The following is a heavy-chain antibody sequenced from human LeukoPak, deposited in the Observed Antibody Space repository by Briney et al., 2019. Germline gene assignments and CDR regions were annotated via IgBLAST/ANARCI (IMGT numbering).Heavy chain of an antibody. Sequence: SETLSLTCTVSGGSISSYYWSWVRQPAEKGLEWIGRICSSGSTNYNPSLKSRVTMSVDTSKNQFSLKLSSVTAADTAVYYCARAYSSSWFDPWGQGTLVTVSS. CDR2: ICSSGST. D-gene: IGHD6-13*01. CDR1: GGSISSYY. J-gene: IGHJ5*02. V-gene: IGHV4-4*07. CDR3: ARAYSSSWFDP.